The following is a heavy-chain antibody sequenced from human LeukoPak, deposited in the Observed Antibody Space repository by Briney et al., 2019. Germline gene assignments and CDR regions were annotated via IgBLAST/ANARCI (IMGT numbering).Heavy chain of an antibody. CDR2: ISSSGSTI. V-gene: IGHV3-48*03. D-gene: IGHD3-22*01. Sequence: GGSLRLSCAASGFTLSNYEVNWVRQAPGKGLEWVSYISSSGSTIYYADSVKGRFTISRDNAKNSLYLQMNSLRAEDTAVYYCAASSGYSSKVDYWGQGTLVTVSS. CDR3: AASSGYSSKVDY. CDR1: GFTLSNYE. J-gene: IGHJ4*02.